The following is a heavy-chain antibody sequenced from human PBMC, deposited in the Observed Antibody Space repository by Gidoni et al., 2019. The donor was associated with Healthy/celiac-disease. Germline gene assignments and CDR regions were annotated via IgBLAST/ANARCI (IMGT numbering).Heavy chain of an antibody. CDR2: ISYDGSNK. V-gene: IGHV3-30*04. J-gene: IGHJ4*02. CDR3: AREAEAPSRALDY. CDR1: GFTFSSYA. Sequence: QVQLVESGGGVVQPGRSLRLPCAASGFTFSSYAMHWVRQAPGKGLEWVAVISYDGSNKYYADSVKGRFTISRDNSKNTLYLQMNSLRAEDTAVYYCAREAEAPSRALDYWGQGTLVTVSS.